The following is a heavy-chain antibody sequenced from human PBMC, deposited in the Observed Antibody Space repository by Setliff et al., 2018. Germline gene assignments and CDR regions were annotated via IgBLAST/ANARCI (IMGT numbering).Heavy chain of an antibody. V-gene: IGHV5-51*01. Sequence: GESLKISCKGSGYTFTTYWLGWVRQTPGKGLEWMGSIYPGDSDTRYRPSFQGQVTISADKSISTAYLQWSSLKASDIGIYYCARDSDSGYDYWGQGTLVTVSS. J-gene: IGHJ4*02. CDR1: GYTFTTYW. CDR3: ARDSDSGYDY. D-gene: IGHD5-12*01. CDR2: IYPGDSDT.